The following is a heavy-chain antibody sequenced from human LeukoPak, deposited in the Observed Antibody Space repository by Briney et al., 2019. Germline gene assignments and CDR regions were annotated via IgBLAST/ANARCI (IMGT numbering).Heavy chain of an antibody. V-gene: IGHV3-72*01. Sequence: GGSLRLSCAASGFTFSDHYIDWVRQAPGKGLEWVGRIRNKVNSYTTEYAASVKGGFTISRDDSKNSLYLQMNSLKTEDTAVYYCVRVVGASYLDYWGQGTLVTVSS. CDR2: IRNKVNSYTT. CDR3: VRVVGASYLDY. CDR1: GFTFSDHY. D-gene: IGHD1-26*01. J-gene: IGHJ4*02.